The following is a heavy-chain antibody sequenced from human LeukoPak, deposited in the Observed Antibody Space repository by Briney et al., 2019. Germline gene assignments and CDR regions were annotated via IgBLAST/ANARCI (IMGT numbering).Heavy chain of an antibody. CDR3: ARQWLVMSHFDY. J-gene: IGHJ4*02. V-gene: IGHV3-23*01. CDR2: ISGSGGST. D-gene: IGHD6-19*01. CDR1: GFTFSSYA. Sequence: GGSLRLSCAASGFTFSSYAMSWVRQAPGKGLEWVSAISGSGGSTYYADSVEGRFTISRDNPKNTLYLQMNSLRAEDTAVYYCARQWLVMSHFDYWGQGTLVTVSS.